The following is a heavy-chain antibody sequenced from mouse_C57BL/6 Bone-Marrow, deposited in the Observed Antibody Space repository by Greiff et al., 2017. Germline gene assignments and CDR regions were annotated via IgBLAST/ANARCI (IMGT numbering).Heavy chain of an antibody. CDR1: GFNINKTY. D-gene: IGHD1-1*01. CDR2: IDPANGNT. Sequence: VQLQQSVAELVRPGASVKLSCTASGFNINKTYMHWVKQRPEQGLEWIGRIDPANGNTKYAPKFQGKATITADTSSNTAYLQLSSLTSEETTIYYWALTVGATYGYFGVGGTGTPVTVSS. CDR3: ALTVGATYGYFGV. J-gene: IGHJ1*03. V-gene: IGHV14-3*01.